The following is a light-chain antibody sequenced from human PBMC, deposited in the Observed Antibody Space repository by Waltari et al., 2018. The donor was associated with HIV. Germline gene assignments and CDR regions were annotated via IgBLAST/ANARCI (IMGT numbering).Light chain of an antibody. Sequence: QVVLTQSPSASAFLGASVKLTCTLSSGHSTYAIAWHQQQPEKGPLYLMKVSNDGRHNKGDGIPDRFSGSSAGAERYLTLSSLQSDDEADYYCQTWDSGIRVFGGGTRLTVL. V-gene: IGLV4-69*01. J-gene: IGLJ3*02. CDR2: VSNDGRH. CDR1: SGHSTYA. CDR3: QTWDSGIRV.